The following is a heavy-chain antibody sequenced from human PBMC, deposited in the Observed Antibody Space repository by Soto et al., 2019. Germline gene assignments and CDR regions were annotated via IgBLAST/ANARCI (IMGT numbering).Heavy chain of an antibody. CDR2: LGSRGSTI. Sequence: GGSLRLSCAASGCTLSSFYMNWVRQAPGQGLEWVSKLGSRGSTIWYAASVKGRFIISRDNSKKTLYLEMNSLRAEDTAVYYCARGGGTTVTGLWHFDSWGQGTLVTVSS. V-gene: IGHV3-48*01. CDR3: ARGGGTTVTGLWHFDS. J-gene: IGHJ4*02. D-gene: IGHD4-17*01. CDR1: GCTLSSFY.